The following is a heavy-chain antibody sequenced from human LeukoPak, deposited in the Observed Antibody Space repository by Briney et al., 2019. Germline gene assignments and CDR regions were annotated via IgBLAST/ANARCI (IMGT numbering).Heavy chain of an antibody. CDR1: GFTFSSYS. Sequence: GGSLRLSCAASGFTFSSYSMNWVRQAPGKGLEWVSSISSSSSYIYYADSVKGRFTISRDNAKNSLYLQMNSLRAEDTAVYYCATYHPNYYDSSGYYPYYMDVWGKGTTVTVSS. J-gene: IGHJ6*03. V-gene: IGHV3-21*01. CDR3: ATYHPNYYDSSGYYPYYMDV. CDR2: ISSSSSYI. D-gene: IGHD3-22*01.